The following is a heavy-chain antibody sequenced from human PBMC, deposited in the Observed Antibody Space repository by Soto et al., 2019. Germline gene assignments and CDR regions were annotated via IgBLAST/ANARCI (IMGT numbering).Heavy chain of an antibody. CDR2: ITPIIGIA. J-gene: IGHJ5*02. Sequence: QVQLVQSGAEVKKPGSSVKVSCRASGGTFSSYPINWVRQAPGQGLEWMGRITPIIGIANYAQKFQGRVTITADKSTSTASMELSSLRSEDTAVYYCASQESSWGQGTLVTVSS. D-gene: IGHD3-10*01. V-gene: IGHV1-69*02. CDR3: ASQESS. CDR1: GGTFSSYP.